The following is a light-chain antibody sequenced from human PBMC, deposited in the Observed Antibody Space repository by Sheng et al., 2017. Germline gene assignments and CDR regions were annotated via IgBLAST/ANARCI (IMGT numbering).Light chain of an antibody. CDR3: QAWDSTTFV. J-gene: IGLJ1*01. V-gene: IGLV3-1*01. CDR1: GLGNKY. Sequence: SFELTQPPSVSVSPGQTATITCSGNGLGNKYACWYQQKAGQSPVLVIYQDSKRPLGIPERFSGSTSGNTATLTISGAQAMDEADYYCQAWDSTTFVFGPGTKVTVL. CDR2: QDS.